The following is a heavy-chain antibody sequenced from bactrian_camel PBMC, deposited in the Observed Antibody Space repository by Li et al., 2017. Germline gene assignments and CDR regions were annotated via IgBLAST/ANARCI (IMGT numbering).Heavy chain of an antibody. D-gene: IGHD2*01. CDR2: IISSDGTP. Sequence: HVQLVESGGGSVQAGESLTLSCTFDDSDRSDIGWFRQAPGNECKLISIISSDGTPYYADSVKGRFTISRDNAKNTVYLQMNSLKPEDTAVYYCAAEDGGVVITTCPSGEFGYWGQGTQVTV. CDR1: DDSDRSD. CDR3: AAEDGGVVITTCPSGEFGY. J-gene: IGHJ6*01. V-gene: IGHV3S63*01.